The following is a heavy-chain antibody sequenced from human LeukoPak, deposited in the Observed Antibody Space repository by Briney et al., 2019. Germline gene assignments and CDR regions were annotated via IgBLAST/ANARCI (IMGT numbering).Heavy chain of an antibody. V-gene: IGHV3-23*01. CDR1: GFTFSSYA. CDR3: APHGGSGSYSYYFDY. Sequence: GGSLRLSCAASGFTFSSYAMSWVRQAPGKGLEWVSAISGSGGSTYYADSVKGRFTISRDNSKNTLYLQMNSLRAEDTAVYYCAPHGGSGSYSYYFDYWGQGTLVTVSS. J-gene: IGHJ4*02. D-gene: IGHD3-10*01. CDR2: ISGSGGST.